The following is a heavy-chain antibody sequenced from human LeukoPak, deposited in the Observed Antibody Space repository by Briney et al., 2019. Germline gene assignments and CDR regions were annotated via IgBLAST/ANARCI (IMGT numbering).Heavy chain of an antibody. CDR1: GFTVRSNY. D-gene: IGHD6-19*01. V-gene: IGHV3-66*01. J-gene: IGHJ4*02. CDR3: ARLTVSGQLDY. CDR2: IYSDGST. Sequence: GGSLRLSCAASGFTVRSNYMNWVRRAPGKGLEWVSVIYSDGSTYYADSVKGRFTISRDFSKNTLYLQMNSLRVEDTAVYYCARLTVSGQLDYWGQGTLVTVSS.